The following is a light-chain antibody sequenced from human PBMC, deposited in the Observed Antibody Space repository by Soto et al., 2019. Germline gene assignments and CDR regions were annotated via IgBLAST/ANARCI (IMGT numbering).Light chain of an antibody. CDR2: GAS. CDR1: QSVSRSY. J-gene: IGKJ1*01. V-gene: IGKV3-20*01. Sequence: EIVLTQSPGTLSLSPGERATLSCRASQSVSRSYLAWYQQKPGQAPRLLIYGASIRATGIPDKFSGSGSGTDFTLTINSLEPEHFGVYYCQQYGSSPPWTFGQGTKVDIK. CDR3: QQYGSSPPWT.